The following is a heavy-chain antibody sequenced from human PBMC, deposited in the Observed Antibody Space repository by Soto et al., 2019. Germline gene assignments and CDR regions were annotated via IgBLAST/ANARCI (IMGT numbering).Heavy chain of an antibody. CDR1: GYTFTSYG. Sequence: GASVKVSCKASGYTFTSYGISWVRQAPGQGLEWMGWISAYNGNTNYAQKLQGRVTMTTDTSTSTAYMELRSLRSDDTAVYYCEREGQAPYYYYGMDVWGQGTAVTVSS. V-gene: IGHV1-18*01. CDR2: ISAYNGNT. CDR3: EREGQAPYYYYGMDV. J-gene: IGHJ6*02.